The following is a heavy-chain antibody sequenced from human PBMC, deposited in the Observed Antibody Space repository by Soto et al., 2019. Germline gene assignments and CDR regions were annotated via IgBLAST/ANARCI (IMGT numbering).Heavy chain of an antibody. Sequence: GSLRLSGAASGLTCSMYCMHWVRQGPGKGPEWVSRINDDGISTNYADSVKGRFTISRDNAKNTLYLQMNALRVEDTAVYYCTRGPRSTSTGTGAFWGQGTLVTVSS. V-gene: IGHV3-74*01. CDR2: INDDGIST. CDR3: TRGPRSTSTGTGAF. D-gene: IGHD1-1*01. CDR1: GLTCSMYC. J-gene: IGHJ4*02.